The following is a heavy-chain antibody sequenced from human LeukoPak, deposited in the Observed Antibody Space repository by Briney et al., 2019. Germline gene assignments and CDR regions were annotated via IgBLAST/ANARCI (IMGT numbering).Heavy chain of an antibody. V-gene: IGHV4-34*01. CDR1: GGSFSGYY. J-gene: IGHJ4*02. Sequence: SETLSLTCAVYGGSFSGYYWSWIRQPPGKGLEWIGEINHSGSTNYNPSLRSRVTISVDTSKNQFSLKLGSVTAADTAVYYCARYYYDSSGYYRALDYWGQGTLVTVSS. D-gene: IGHD3-22*01. CDR2: INHSGST. CDR3: ARYYYDSSGYYRALDY.